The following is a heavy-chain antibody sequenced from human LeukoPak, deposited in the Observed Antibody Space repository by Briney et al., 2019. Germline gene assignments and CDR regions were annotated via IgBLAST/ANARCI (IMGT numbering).Heavy chain of an antibody. CDR1: GGSFSGYY. V-gene: IGHV4-34*01. CDR2: INHSGST. D-gene: IGHD6-13*01. CDR3: ARPRYSSYMDV. Sequence: SETLSLTCAVYGGSFSGYYWSWIRQPPGKGLEWIGEINHSGSTNYNPSLKSRVTISVDTPKNQFSLKLSSVTAADTAVYYCARPRYSSYMDVWGKGTTVTVSS. J-gene: IGHJ6*03.